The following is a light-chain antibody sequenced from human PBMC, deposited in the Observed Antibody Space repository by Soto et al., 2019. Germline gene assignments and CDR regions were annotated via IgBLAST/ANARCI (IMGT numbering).Light chain of an antibody. CDR1: QSISTW. J-gene: IGKJ3*01. CDR2: GAS. Sequence: DIQMTQSPSTLSASVGDRVTITCRASQSISTWLAWYQQKAGKAPKVLIYGASSLESGVPSRFSGSGSGTEFTLTISSLQPDDFATYYCQQYKNYLTFGPGTKVDIK. CDR3: QQYKNYLT. V-gene: IGKV1-5*01.